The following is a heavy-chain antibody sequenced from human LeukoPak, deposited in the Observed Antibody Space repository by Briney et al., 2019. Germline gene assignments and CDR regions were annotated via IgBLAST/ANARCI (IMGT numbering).Heavy chain of an antibody. D-gene: IGHD4-11*01. CDR1: GFTYSHYG. CDR2: WSDGTEK. CDR3: AKDAQRGFDYSNSLEY. V-gene: IGHV3-33*06. J-gene: IGHJ4*02. Sequence: GSLRLSCAASGFTYSHYGMHWVRQAPGKGLEWVAVWSDGTEKYYADAVKGQFTISRDNSRNTLHLQMNSLRGEDTAVYYCAKDAQRGFDYSNSLEYWGQGTLVTVSS.